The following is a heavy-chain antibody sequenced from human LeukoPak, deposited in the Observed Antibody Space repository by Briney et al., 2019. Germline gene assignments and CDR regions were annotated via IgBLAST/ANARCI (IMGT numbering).Heavy chain of an antibody. J-gene: IGHJ4*02. V-gene: IGHV1-2*02. D-gene: IGHD3-10*01. Sequence: GASVKVSCKASGYTFTDYYMHWVRQAPGQGLEWMGWINPNRGAANYAQKFQGRVTMTRDTSISTAYMEVSRLRSDDTAVYYCARDHMVRGIITSFDYWGQGTLVTVSS. CDR3: ARDHMVRGIITSFDY. CDR2: INPNRGAA. CDR1: GYTFTDYY.